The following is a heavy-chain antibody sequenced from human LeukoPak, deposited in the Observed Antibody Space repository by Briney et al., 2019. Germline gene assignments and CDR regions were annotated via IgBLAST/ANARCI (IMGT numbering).Heavy chain of an antibody. CDR2: IDPSDSYT. J-gene: IGHJ5*02. V-gene: IGHV5-10-1*01. CDR3: ARRLRYPRWLDP. Sequence: GGSLKISCKGSGYSFTSYWISWVRQMPGKGLERMGRIDPSDSYTNYSPSFQGHVTISADKSISTAYLQWSSLKASDTAMYYCARRLRYPRWLDPWGQGTLVTVSS. CDR1: GYSFTSYW. D-gene: IGHD1-1*01.